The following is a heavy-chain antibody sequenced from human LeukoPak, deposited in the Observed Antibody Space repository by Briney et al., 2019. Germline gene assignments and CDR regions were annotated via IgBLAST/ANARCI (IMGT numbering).Heavy chain of an antibody. CDR2: INYSGST. D-gene: IGHD2/OR15-2a*01. CDR1: GGSISSSSYY. V-gene: IGHV4-39*01. CDR3: ARLTLSGSNWFDP. Sequence: SETLSLTCTVSGGSISSSSYYWVWIRQPPGKGLEWIGSINYSGSTYYNPSLKSRFTISVDTSKNQFSLKLSSVTAADTAVYYCARLTLSGSNWFDPWGQGTLVTVSS. J-gene: IGHJ5*02.